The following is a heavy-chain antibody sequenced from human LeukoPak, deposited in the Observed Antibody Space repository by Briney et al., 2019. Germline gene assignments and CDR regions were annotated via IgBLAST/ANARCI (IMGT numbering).Heavy chain of an antibody. CDR1: GGTFSSYA. J-gene: IGHJ4*02. V-gene: IGHV1-69*05. Sequence: ASVKVSCKASGGTFSSYAISWVRQAPGQGLEWMGGIIPIFGTANYAQKFQGRVTITTDESTSTAYMELSSLRSEDTAVYYCARDSNSGSYVLFGYWGQGTLVTVSS. D-gene: IGHD1-26*01. CDR2: IIPIFGTA. CDR3: ARDSNSGSYVLFGY.